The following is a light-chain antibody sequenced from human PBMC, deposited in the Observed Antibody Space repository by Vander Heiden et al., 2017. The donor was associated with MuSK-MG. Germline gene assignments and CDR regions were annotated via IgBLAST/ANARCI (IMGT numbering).Light chain of an antibody. CDR1: SSNIGAGYD. CDR3: QSYDSSRSGYV. CDR2: SNT. J-gene: IGLJ1*01. V-gene: IGLV1-40*01. Sequence: QSVLTQPPSVSGAPGQRVTISCTGSSSNIGAGYDVHWYHQVPGTAPNLLIYSNTNRPTGVPDRFSGSKSGTSASLAITGLQAEDEADYYCQSYDSSRSGYVFGTGTKVTVL.